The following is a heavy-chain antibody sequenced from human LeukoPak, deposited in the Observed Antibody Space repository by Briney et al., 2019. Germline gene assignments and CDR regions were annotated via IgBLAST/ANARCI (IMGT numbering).Heavy chain of an antibody. CDR2: INHSGST. J-gene: IGHJ6*03. V-gene: IGHV4-34*01. CDR3: ARVRILYLGAYYYYMDV. CDR1: GGSFSGYY. D-gene: IGHD2-8*01. Sequence: PSETLSLTCAVYGGSFSGYYWSWIRQPPGKGLEWIGEINHSGSTNYNPSLKSRVTISVDTSKNQFSLKLSSVTAADTAVYYSARVRILYLGAYYYYMDVWGKGTTVTVSS.